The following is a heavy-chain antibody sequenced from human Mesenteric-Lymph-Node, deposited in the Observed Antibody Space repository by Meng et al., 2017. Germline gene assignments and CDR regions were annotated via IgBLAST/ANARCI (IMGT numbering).Heavy chain of an antibody. Sequence: ASVKVSCKASGYTFTSYGISWVRQAPGQGLEWMGWISAYNGNTNYAQKLQGRVTMTTDTSTSTAYMELRSLRSDDTAVYYCARNVLLWFGEPAYIWFDPWGQGTLVTVSS. CDR2: ISAYNGNT. D-gene: IGHD3-10*01. V-gene: IGHV1-18*01. CDR3: ARNVLLWFGEPAYIWFDP. CDR1: GYTFTSYG. J-gene: IGHJ5*02.